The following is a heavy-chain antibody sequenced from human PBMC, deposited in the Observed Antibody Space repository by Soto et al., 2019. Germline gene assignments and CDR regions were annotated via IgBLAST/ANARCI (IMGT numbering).Heavy chain of an antibody. CDR3: VKNPAGTVVTTKSFQY. D-gene: IGHD2-21*02. CDR2: ISHSGSKI. Sequence: QVQLVESGGDLVKPGGSLRLSCAASGFTLSDYYMSWMRQAPGKGLEWVAYISHSGSKIYYAASVKGRFTISRDNANNSLHLKMNGLRAEDTAVYYCVKNPAGTVVTTKSFQYWGQGTLVTVSS. CDR1: GFTLSDYY. J-gene: IGHJ1*01. V-gene: IGHV3-11*01.